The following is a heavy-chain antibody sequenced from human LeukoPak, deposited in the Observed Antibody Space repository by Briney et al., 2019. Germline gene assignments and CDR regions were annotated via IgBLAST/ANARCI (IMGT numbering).Heavy chain of an antibody. D-gene: IGHD6-13*01. CDR2: INGRGYRK. V-gene: IGHV3-23*01. Sequence: GGSLRLSCEGSGLIFSRYAIKWVRQTSGKGLEGVSLINGRGYRKYYADSVKGRFAISRDNSGDMVYLQMNSLIDEDTAVYYCAMDLRGGAAGLEGADFWGRGTQVTVSS. CDR1: GLIFSRYA. J-gene: IGHJ4*01. CDR3: AMDLRGGAAGLEGADF.